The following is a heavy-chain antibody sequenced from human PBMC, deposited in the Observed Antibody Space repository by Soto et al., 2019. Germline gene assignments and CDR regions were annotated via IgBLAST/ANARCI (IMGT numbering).Heavy chain of an antibody. CDR2: IYHSGST. D-gene: IGHD2-15*01. J-gene: IGHJ4*02. Sequence: QLQLPESGSGLVKPSQTLSLTCAVSGGSISSGGYSWSWIRQPPGKGLEWIGYIYHSGSTYYNQSLKRRVTISVDRSKNQFSLKLSSVTAADTAVYYCARGQVVAAQHWGQGTLVTVSS. CDR3: ARGQVVAAQH. V-gene: IGHV4-30-2*01. CDR1: GGSISSGGYS.